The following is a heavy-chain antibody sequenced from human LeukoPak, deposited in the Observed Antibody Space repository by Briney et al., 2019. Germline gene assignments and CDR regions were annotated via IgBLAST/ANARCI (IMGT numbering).Heavy chain of an antibody. V-gene: IGHV4-39*07. D-gene: IGHD5-18*01. Sequence: SETVSLTCTVSGGSVSSYYWGWIRQPPGKGLEWIGSISYSGSTYYNPSLKSRVTISVDTSKNQFSLKLSSVTAADTAVYYCARDSPNPEDTAMVFFDYWGQGTLVTVSS. CDR1: GGSVSSYY. CDR3: ARDSPNPEDTAMVFFDY. J-gene: IGHJ4*02. CDR2: ISYSGST.